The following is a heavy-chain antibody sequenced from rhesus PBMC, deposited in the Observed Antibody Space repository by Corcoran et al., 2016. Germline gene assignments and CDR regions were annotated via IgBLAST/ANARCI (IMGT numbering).Heavy chain of an antibody. V-gene: IGHV1-151*01. CDR2: IIPLVGRT. D-gene: IGHD6-31*01. CDR3: AREGSSGWYAIDY. Sequence: QVQLAQSGAEVKKPGAPVKLACKASGETSSIHAISRAGKAPGQGLEWMGGIIPLVGRTNYTQKFQGRVTITADTSTSTAYMELSSLRSEDTAVYYCAREGSSGWYAIDYWGQGVLVTVSS. CDR1: GETSSIHA. J-gene: IGHJ4*01.